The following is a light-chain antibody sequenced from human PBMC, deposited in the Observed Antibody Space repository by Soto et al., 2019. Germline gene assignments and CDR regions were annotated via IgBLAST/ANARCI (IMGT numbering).Light chain of an antibody. CDR2: AAS. Sequence: DIQMTQSPSSLSASVGDRVTITCRASQSISSYLNWYHQKPGKAPKLLIYAASSLQSGVPSRFSGSGSGTDFTLTISSLQPEDFATYYCQQSSSTPRTFGQGTKVEIK. J-gene: IGKJ1*01. CDR3: QQSSSTPRT. V-gene: IGKV1-39*01. CDR1: QSISSY.